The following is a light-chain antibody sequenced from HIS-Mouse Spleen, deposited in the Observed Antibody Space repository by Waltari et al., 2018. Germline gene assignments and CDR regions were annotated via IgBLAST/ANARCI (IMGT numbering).Light chain of an antibody. CDR2: LGS. CDR3: MQALQTPWT. Sequence: DIVMTQSPLSLPVTPGEPASISCRSSQSLLHSNGYNYLDWYLQKPGQSPQLLIYLGSNRASGVPDRFSGSGSGTDCTLKISRGEAEDVGVYYCMQALQTPWTFGQGTKLEIK. J-gene: IGKJ2*01. V-gene: IGKV2-28*01. CDR1: QSLLHSNGYNY.